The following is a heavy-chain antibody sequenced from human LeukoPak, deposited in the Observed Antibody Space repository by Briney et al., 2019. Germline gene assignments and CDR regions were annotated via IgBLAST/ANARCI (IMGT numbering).Heavy chain of an antibody. V-gene: IGHV4-59*01. CDR2: IYYSGST. J-gene: IGHJ6*02. D-gene: IGHD1-26*01. CDR1: GGSISTYY. CDR3: ARSIARSYTSYYAMDV. Sequence: SETLSLTCTVSGGSISTYYWTWIRQPPGKGLEWIGYIYYSGSTNYNPSLKSRVTISLDTSKNQFSLRLTSMTAADTAVYYCARSIARSYTSYYAMDVWGQGTTVIVSS.